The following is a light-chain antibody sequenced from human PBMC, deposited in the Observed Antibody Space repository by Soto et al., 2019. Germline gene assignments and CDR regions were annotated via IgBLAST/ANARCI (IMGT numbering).Light chain of an antibody. Sequence: EIVLTQSPGILSLSPGERATLSCRASQSVSNDFLAWYQQKPGQAPRLLIYGASTRATDVPDRFSGSGSGADFTITISRLEPEDFPVYYCQQYGSTRMTFGQGTKVDIK. CDR2: GAS. J-gene: IGKJ1*01. CDR1: QSVSNDF. CDR3: QQYGSTRMT. V-gene: IGKV3-20*01.